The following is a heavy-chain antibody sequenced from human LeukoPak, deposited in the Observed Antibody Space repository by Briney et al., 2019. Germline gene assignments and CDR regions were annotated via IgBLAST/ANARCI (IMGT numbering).Heavy chain of an antibody. CDR3: TRDGPRSSGYPDT. Sequence: SETLSLTCTVSGGSISSGGYFWSWIRQHPGKGLGWIGYIYYSGSTYYNPSLKSRVTISVDTSKNQFSLRLNSVTAADTAVYYCTRDGPRSSGYPDTWGQGTLVTVSS. D-gene: IGHD3-22*01. J-gene: IGHJ5*02. V-gene: IGHV4-31*03. CDR1: GGSISSGGYF. CDR2: IYYSGST.